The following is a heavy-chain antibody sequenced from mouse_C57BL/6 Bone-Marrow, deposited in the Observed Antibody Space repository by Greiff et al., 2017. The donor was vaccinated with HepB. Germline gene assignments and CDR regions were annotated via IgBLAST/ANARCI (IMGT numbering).Heavy chain of an antibody. D-gene: IGHD1-1*01. Sequence: EVQGVESGGGLVKPGGSLKLSCAASGFTFSSYAMSWVRQTPEKRLEWVATISDGGSYTYYPDNVKGRFTISRDNAKNNLYLQMSHLKSEDTAMYYCARDNTTPHWYFDVWGTGTTVTVSS. V-gene: IGHV5-4*01. J-gene: IGHJ1*03. CDR1: GFTFSSYA. CDR2: ISDGGSYT. CDR3: ARDNTTPHWYFDV.